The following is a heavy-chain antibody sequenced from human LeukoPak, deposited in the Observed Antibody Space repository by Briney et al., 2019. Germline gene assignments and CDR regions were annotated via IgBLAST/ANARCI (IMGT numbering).Heavy chain of an antibody. CDR2: IIPILGIA. CDR3: ATRDTRYCTNGVCYPYYYGMDV. D-gene: IGHD2-8*01. V-gene: IGHV1-69*04. Sequence: GASVKVSFKASGGTFSSYAISWVRQAPGQGLEWMGRIIPILGIANYAQKFQGRVTITADKSTSTAYMELSSLRSEDTAVYYCATRDTRYCTNGVCYPYYYGMDVWGQGTTVTVSS. CDR1: GGTFSSYA. J-gene: IGHJ6*02.